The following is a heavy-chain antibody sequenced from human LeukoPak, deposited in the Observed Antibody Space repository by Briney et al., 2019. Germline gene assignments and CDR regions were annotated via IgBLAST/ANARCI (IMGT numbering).Heavy chain of an antibody. V-gene: IGHV3-30*04. CDR1: GFTFSSYG. CDR3: VRDRGDGYNQIDC. D-gene: IGHD5-12*01. Sequence: GGSLRLSCAASGFTFSSYGLHWVRQAPGKGLECVAVISKDGSNEHYADPGKGRFTISRDNSKNTLYLQMNSLRTEDTAVYYCVRDRGDGYNQIDCWGQGTLVTVSS. CDR2: ISKDGSNE. J-gene: IGHJ4*02.